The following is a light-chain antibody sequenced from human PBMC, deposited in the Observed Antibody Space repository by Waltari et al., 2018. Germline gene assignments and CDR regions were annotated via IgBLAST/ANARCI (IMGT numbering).Light chain of an antibody. CDR2: DAS. Sequence: DIQMTQSPSSLSASVGDRVTINCQASQDISNYLNWYQQKPGKDPKLLIYDASNLETGVPSRFSGSGSGTDFTFTISSLQPEDIATYYCQQYDNLPSYTFGQGTKLEIK. V-gene: IGKV1-33*01. CDR3: QQYDNLPSYT. J-gene: IGKJ2*01. CDR1: QDISNY.